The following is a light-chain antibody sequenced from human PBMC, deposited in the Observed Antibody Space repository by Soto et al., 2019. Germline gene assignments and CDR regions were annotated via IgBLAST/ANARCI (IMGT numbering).Light chain of an antibody. Sequence: SYELTQPPSVSVAPGKTARITCGGNKIGSKSVHWYQQKPGQAPVLVIYYDADRPSGIPARFSGSNSGNTATLTISRVEAGDEADYFCQVWDTSTDHPWVLGTGTKVTVL. J-gene: IGLJ1*01. V-gene: IGLV3-21*01. CDR1: KIGSKS. CDR3: QVWDTSTDHPWV. CDR2: YDA.